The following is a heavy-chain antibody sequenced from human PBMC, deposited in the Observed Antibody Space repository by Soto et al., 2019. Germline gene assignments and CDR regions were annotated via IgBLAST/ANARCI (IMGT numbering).Heavy chain of an antibody. CDR1: GFTFTNYA. Sequence: EVQLLESGGGLVQPGGSLRLSCAASGFTFTNYAMSWVRQTPGKGLEWVSSISGSGDRPYYADSVKGRFTISRDNSKNTLFLQMNTLRAEDTAVYYCAKEGNANWYPDYWGQGTLVTVSS. D-gene: IGHD1-1*01. V-gene: IGHV3-23*01. J-gene: IGHJ4*02. CDR3: AKEGNANWYPDY. CDR2: ISGSGDRP.